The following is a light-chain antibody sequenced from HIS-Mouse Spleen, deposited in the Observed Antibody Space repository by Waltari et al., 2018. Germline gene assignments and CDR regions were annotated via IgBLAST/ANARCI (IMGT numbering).Light chain of an antibody. Sequence: EIVMTQSPATLSVSPGERAPLPCRARQRASSNLAKYQQTPGQDPRLLIYGASTRATGNPARFSGSGSGTEVTLTISSMQSEDFAVYYCQQYNNWWTFGQGTKVEIK. CDR3: QQYNNWWT. CDR1: QRASSN. J-gene: IGKJ1*01. CDR2: GAS. V-gene: IGKV3-15*01.